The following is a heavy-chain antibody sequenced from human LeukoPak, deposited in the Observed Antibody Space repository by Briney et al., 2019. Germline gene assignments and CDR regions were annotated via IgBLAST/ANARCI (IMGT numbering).Heavy chain of an antibody. V-gene: IGHV3-64*02. CDR2: ISDNGGST. J-gene: IGHJ3*02. Sequence: GGSLRLSCEASGFTFSTYGMHWVRQAPGKGLEDVSAISDNGGSTYYADPVKGRFTISRDNSKNTLYLQMGSLRAEDMAVYYCARGVEQHLVRIGFDIWGQGTMVTVSS. CDR3: ARGVEQHLVRIGFDI. CDR1: GFTFSTYG. D-gene: IGHD6-13*01.